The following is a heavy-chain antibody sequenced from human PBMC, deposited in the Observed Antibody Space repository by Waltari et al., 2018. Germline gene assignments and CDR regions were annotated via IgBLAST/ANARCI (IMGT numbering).Heavy chain of an antibody. CDR1: GYTLTELS. D-gene: IGHD1-26*01. CDR3: ATDLRGRVGATINFDY. Sequence: QVQLVQSGAEVKKPGASVKVSCKVSGYTLTELSMHWVRQAPGKGLEWMGGFDPEEGETIYAQKFQGRVTMTEDTSTDTAYMELSSLRSEDTAVYYCATDLRGRVGATINFDYWGQGTLVTVSS. CDR2: FDPEEGET. V-gene: IGHV1-24*01. J-gene: IGHJ4*02.